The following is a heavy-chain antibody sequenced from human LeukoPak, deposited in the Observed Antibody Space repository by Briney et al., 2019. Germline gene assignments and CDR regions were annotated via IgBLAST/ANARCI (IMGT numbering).Heavy chain of an antibody. J-gene: IGHJ6*04. V-gene: IGHV4-59*01. D-gene: IGHD2-2*01. CDR3: ARLIGYCSSTSCWDYYYYGMDV. Sequence: SETLSLTCTVSGGSISSYYWSWIRQPPGKGLEWIGYIYYSGSTNYNPSLKSRVTISVDTSKNQFSLKLSSVTAADTAVYYYARLIGYCSSTSCWDYYYYGMDVWGKGTTVTVSS. CDR1: GGSISSYY. CDR2: IYYSGST.